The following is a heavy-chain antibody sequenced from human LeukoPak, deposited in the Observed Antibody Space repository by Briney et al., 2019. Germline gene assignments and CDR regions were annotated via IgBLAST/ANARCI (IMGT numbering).Heavy chain of an antibody. CDR1: GFTFSSYS. V-gene: IGHV3-21*06. J-gene: IGHJ4*02. D-gene: IGHD4-17*01. Sequence: GGSLRLSCAASGFTFSSYSMNWVGQAPGKGLEWVSSISSSSSYIYYADSVKGRFTISRDNAKNPLYLQMNSLRAEDTALYYCARGPVATVTPFDYWGQGTPVTVSS. CDR2: ISSSSSYI. CDR3: ARGPVATVTPFDY.